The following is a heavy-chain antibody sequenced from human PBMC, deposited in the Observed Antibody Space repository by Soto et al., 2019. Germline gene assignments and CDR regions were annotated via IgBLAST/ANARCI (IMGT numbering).Heavy chain of an antibody. D-gene: IGHD6-19*01. Sequence: ASVKVSCKASGYTFTSYAISWVRQAPGQGLEWMGWISAYNGNTNYAQKFQGRATIIADDSTTTAYLEMSSLRSEDTAIYYCARVEAVAGLYNYHGLDVWGQGTAVTVSS. CDR3: ARVEAVAGLYNYHGLDV. J-gene: IGHJ6*02. V-gene: IGHV1-18*01. CDR2: ISAYNGNT. CDR1: GYTFTSYA.